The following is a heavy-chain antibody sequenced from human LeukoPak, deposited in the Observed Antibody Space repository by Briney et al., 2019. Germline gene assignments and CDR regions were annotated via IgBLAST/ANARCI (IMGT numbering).Heavy chain of an antibody. Sequence: ASLKVSCKNSGVTFPTSAMQWVRHARGHRLEWKGWIVLGSGNTFYSHKFHDRVIITRDTSTSTVYMELDSLGAEDTAVYYCAAQRGASLHDFWSTRLFDPWGQGTLVTVSS. V-gene: IGHV1-58*02. CDR1: GVTFPTSA. D-gene: IGHD3-3*01. J-gene: IGHJ5*02. CDR2: IVLGSGNT. CDR3: AAQRGASLHDFWSTRLFDP.